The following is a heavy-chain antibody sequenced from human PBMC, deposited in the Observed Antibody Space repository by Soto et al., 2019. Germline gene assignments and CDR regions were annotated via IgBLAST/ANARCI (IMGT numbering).Heavy chain of an antibody. CDR2: IYYSGST. CDR1: GGSISSGGYS. V-gene: IGHV4-31*03. D-gene: IGHD2-2*01. J-gene: IGHJ3*02. CDR3: AMSRNPPNRAFDI. Sequence: PSETLSLTCTVSGGSISSGGYSWSWIRQHPGKGLEWIGYIYYSGSTYYNPSLKSRVTISVDTSKNQFSLKLSSVTAADTAVYYCAMSRNPPNRAFDIWGQGTMVTVSS.